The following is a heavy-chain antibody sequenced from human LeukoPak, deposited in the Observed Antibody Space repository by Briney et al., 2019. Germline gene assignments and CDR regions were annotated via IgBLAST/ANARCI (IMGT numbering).Heavy chain of an antibody. J-gene: IGHJ5*02. Sequence: SETLSLTCAVYGGSFSGYYWVWIRQPPGKGLEWIGEINHSGSTNYNPSLKSRVTISVDTSKNQFSLKLSSVTAADTAVYYCARGLGGYYYRYNWFDPWGQGTLVTVSS. CDR1: GGSFSGYY. D-gene: IGHD3-22*01. V-gene: IGHV4-34*01. CDR3: ARGLGGYYYRYNWFDP. CDR2: INHSGST.